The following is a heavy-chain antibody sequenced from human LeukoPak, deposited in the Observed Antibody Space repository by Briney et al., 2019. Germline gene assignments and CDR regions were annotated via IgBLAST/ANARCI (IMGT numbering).Heavy chain of an antibody. CDR2: INPSDGST. Sequence: ASVKVSCKASGYTFTSYYMHWVRQAPGQGLEWMGIINPSDGSTSYAQKFQGRVTMTRDTSTSTVYMELSSLRSEDTAVYYCARGGRIAVAGTLSVYWGQGTLVTVSS. D-gene: IGHD6-19*01. V-gene: IGHV1-46*01. J-gene: IGHJ4*02. CDR1: GYTFTSYY. CDR3: ARGGRIAVAGTLSVY.